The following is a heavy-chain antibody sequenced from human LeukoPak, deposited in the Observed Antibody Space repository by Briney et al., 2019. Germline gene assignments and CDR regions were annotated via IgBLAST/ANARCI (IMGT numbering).Heavy chain of an antibody. CDR1: GYTFTGYY. CDR3: ARVRVATSHYYYGMDV. CDR2: INPNSGGT. J-gene: IGHJ6*02. Sequence: ASVKVSCKASGYTFTGYYMHWVRQAPGQGLEWMGWINPNSGGTNYAQKFQGRVTMTRDTSISTPYMELSRLRSDDTAVYYCARVRVATSHYYYGMDVWGQGTTVTVSS. D-gene: IGHD5-12*01. V-gene: IGHV1-2*02.